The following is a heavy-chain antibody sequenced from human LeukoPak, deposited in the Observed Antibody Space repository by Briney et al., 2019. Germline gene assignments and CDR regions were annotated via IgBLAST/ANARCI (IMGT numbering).Heavy chain of an antibody. D-gene: IGHD3-10*01. CDR2: MNPNSGNT. CDR1: GYTFTSYD. V-gene: IGHV1-8*02. Sequence: GASVKFSCKASGYTFTSYDINWVRQATGQGLEWMGWMNPNSGNTGYAQKFQGRVTMTTDTSTSTAYMELRSLRSDDTAVYYCARVAGYYGSGSYYPEFDPWGQGTLVTVSS. J-gene: IGHJ5*02. CDR3: ARVAGYYGSGSYYPEFDP.